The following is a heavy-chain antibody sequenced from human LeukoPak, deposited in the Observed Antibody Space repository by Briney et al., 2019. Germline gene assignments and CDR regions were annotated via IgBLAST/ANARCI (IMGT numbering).Heavy chain of an antibody. Sequence: ASVKVSCKPSKYTFTNYDINWVRQASGHGLEWLRWMSPNSGNTGYAQKFQGRVAMTRDTSISTAYMELSSLTSEDTAVYFCVGGAPNWGFDFWGQGTLVTVSS. CDR3: VGGAPNWGFDF. D-gene: IGHD7-27*01. CDR2: MSPNSGNT. CDR1: KYTFTNYD. V-gene: IGHV1-8*01. J-gene: IGHJ4*02.